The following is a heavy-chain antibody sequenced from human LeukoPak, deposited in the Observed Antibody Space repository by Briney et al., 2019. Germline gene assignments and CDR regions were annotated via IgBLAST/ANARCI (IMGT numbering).Heavy chain of an antibody. J-gene: IGHJ4*02. Sequence: SETLSLTCAVSGGSISSSSSICWTWVRQPPGKGLEWIGEIYHSGATNFNPSLKSRVTMLLDKSKNQFSLKLNSVTAADTAVYYCARNGGNSDYDYWGQGTLVTVSS. CDR1: GGSISSSSSIC. CDR2: IYHSGAT. D-gene: IGHD4-23*01. CDR3: ARNGGNSDYDY. V-gene: IGHV4-4*02.